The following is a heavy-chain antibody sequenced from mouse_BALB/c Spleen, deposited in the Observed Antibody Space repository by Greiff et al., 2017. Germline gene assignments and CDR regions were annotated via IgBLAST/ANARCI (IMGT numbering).Heavy chain of an antibody. Sequence: QVQLKQSGPGLVAPSQSLSITCTVSGFSLSRYSVHWVRQPPGKGLEWLGMIWDGGSTDYNSALKSRLSISKDNSKSQVFLKMNSLQTDDTAMYYCASPYGNYAWFAYWGQGTLVTVSA. D-gene: IGHD2-1*01. V-gene: IGHV2-6-4*01. J-gene: IGHJ3*01. CDR1: GFSLSRYS. CDR3: ASPYGNYAWFAY. CDR2: IWDGGST.